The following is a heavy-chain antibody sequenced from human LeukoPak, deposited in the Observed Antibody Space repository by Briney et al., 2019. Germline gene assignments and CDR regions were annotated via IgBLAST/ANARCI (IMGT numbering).Heavy chain of an antibody. CDR1: GGTFSSYA. CDR3: ARDRGSSWSTNWFDP. D-gene: IGHD6-13*01. J-gene: IGHJ5*02. CDR2: IIPIFGTA. Sequence: ASVKVSCKASGGTFSSYAISWVRQAPGQGLEWMGGIIPIFGTANYAQKFQGRVTMTRDMSTSTVYMELSSLRSEDTAVYYCARDRGSSWSTNWFDPWGQGTLVTVSS. V-gene: IGHV1-69*05.